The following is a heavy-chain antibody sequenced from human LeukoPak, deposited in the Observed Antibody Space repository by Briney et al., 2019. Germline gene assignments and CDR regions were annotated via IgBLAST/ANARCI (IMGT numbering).Heavy chain of an antibody. Sequence: GTSLRLSCAASGFTFSNDGMHWVRQAPGKGLEWVTLISYDGSNKYYADSVKGRFTISRDNSKNTLYLQMNSLRAEATAVYYCAKDRSGIAPGTMDNWGQGTLVTVSS. J-gene: IGHJ4*02. V-gene: IGHV3-30*18. CDR1: GFTFSNDG. CDR2: ISYDGSNK. CDR3: AKDRSGIAPGTMDN. D-gene: IGHD1-1*01.